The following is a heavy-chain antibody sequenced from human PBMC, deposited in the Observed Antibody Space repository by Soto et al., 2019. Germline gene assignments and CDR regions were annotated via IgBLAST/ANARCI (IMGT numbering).Heavy chain of an antibody. CDR2: IYNGGST. D-gene: IGHD7-27*01. V-gene: IGHV4-30-4*01. CDR1: GGSISNVNYC. J-gene: IGHJ4*02. CDR3: ARGPSGDKVDY. Sequence: QVQLQESGPGLVKPSETLTLTCTVSGGSISNVNYCWSWIRQSPDKGLEWIGNIYNGGSTYNNPSLKGRVTISVDTSKNQCSLKLSSVSAADTAVYYCARGPSGDKVDYWGQGTLVTVSS.